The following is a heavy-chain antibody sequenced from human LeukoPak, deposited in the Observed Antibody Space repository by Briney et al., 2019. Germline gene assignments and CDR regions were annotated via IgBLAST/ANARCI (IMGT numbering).Heavy chain of an antibody. J-gene: IGHJ4*02. V-gene: IGHV4-4*02. CDR2: ISLRGRT. CDR1: GGSITSTNW. D-gene: IGHD1-26*01. Sequence: SGTLSLTCGVSGGSITSTNWWSWVRQPPGQGLEWIGEISLRGRTNYNPSLNSRVTMSLDESKNQLSLNLTSVTAADTAIYYCSRESGPFCPFGYWGQGTLVIVPS. CDR3: SRESGPFCPFGY.